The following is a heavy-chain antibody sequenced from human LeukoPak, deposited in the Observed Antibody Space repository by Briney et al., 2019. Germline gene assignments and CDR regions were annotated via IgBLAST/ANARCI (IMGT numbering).Heavy chain of an antibody. D-gene: IGHD6-13*01. CDR1: GFTFRSYA. Sequence: RRSLTLSCAASGFTFRSYAMHWVRQAPGKGLQWVAVISSDGSDKYYADSVKGRFTISRDNSKNTLYLQMNSLRAEDTAVYYCAKDRDIAAAGYYFDYWGQGTLVTVSS. CDR3: AKDRDIAAAGYYFDY. J-gene: IGHJ4*02. CDR2: ISSDGSDK. V-gene: IGHV3-30*18.